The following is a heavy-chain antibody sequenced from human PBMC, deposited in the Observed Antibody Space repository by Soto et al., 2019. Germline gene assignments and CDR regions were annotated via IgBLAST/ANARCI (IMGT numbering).Heavy chain of an antibody. CDR1: GFTFSSYG. CDR2: IWYDGSNK. CDR3: TSADYYDSSGSRSHAFDI. J-gene: IGHJ3*02. D-gene: IGHD3-22*01. V-gene: IGHV3-33*01. Sequence: QVQLVESGGGVVQPGRSLRLSCAASGFTFSSYGMHWVRQAPGKGLEWVAVIWYDGSNKYYADSVKGRFTISRDNSKNTLYLQMNSLRAEDTAVYYCTSADYYDSSGSRSHAFDIWGQGTMVTVSS.